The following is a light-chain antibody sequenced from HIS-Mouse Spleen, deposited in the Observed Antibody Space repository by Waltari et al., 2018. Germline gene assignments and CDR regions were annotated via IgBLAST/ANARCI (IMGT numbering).Light chain of an antibody. J-gene: IGLJ2*01. CDR3: SSYAGSNNFVV. Sequence: SALPQPPPASGSPGQSVTISCTGTSSDLGGYNYVSWYQQHPGKAPKLMIYEVSKRPSGVPDRFSGSKSGNTASLTVSGLQAEDEADYYCSSYAGSNNFVVFGGGTKLTVL. V-gene: IGLV2-8*01. CDR2: EVS. CDR1: SSDLGGYNY.